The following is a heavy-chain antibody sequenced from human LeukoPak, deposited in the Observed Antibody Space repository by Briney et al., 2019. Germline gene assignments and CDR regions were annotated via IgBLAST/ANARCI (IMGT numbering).Heavy chain of an antibody. Sequence: PSETLSLTCAVSGGSISNTDHWNWVRQPPGTGLEWIGEMYHDGYTNYNPSLKSRVTMSVDKSKNHFSLKLTSVTAADTAVYYCARSRGAVASWSFDIWGQGTVVTVSS. CDR2: MYHDGYT. V-gene: IGHV4-4*02. D-gene: IGHD6-19*01. CDR3: ARSRGAVASWSFDI. CDR1: GGSISNTDH. J-gene: IGHJ3*02.